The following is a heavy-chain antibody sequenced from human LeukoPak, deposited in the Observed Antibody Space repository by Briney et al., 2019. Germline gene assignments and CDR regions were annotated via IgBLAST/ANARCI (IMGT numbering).Heavy chain of an antibody. D-gene: IGHD4-11*01. J-gene: IGHJ5*02. Sequence: SETLSLTCTVSGGSISRYYWSWIRQPPGKGLEWIGYIYYMGCTNYNRSPKGRSTISLNKSKNQLTRKRGAVTPPDTAVYYWARNDYSHYYLPFFAPWGQGTLVTVSS. CDR2: IYYMGCT. CDR3: ARNDYSHYYLPFFAP. CDR1: GGSISRYY. V-gene: IGHV4-59*01.